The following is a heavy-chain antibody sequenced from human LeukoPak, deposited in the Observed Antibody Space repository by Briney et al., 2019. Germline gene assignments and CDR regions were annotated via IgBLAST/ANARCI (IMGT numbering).Heavy chain of an antibody. Sequence: PSETLSLTCAVYGGSFSGYYWSWIRQPPGKGLEWIGEINHSGSTNYNPSLKSRVTISVDTSKNQFSLKLSSVTAADTAVYYCARAARRSYYNGCGQGTLVTVSS. CDR2: INHSGST. V-gene: IGHV4-34*01. CDR3: ARAARRSYYNG. D-gene: IGHD3-10*01. CDR1: GGSFSGYY. J-gene: IGHJ4*02.